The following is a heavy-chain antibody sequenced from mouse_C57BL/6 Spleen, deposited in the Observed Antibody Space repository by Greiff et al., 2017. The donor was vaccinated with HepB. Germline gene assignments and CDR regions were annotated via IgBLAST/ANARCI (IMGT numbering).Heavy chain of an antibody. V-gene: IGHV2-2*01. D-gene: IGHD2-1*01. Sequence: QVQLKESGPGLVQPSQSLSITCTVSGFSLTSYGVHWVRQSPGKGLEWLGVIWSGGSTDYNAAFISRLSISKDNSKSQVFFKMNSLQADDTAIYYCARGDYGNYYFDYWGQGTTLTVSS. CDR1: GFSLTSYG. CDR3: ARGDYGNYYFDY. J-gene: IGHJ2*01. CDR2: IWSGGST.